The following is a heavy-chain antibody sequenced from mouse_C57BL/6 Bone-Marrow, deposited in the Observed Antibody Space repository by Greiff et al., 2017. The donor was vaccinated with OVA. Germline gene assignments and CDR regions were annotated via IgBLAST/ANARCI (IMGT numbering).Heavy chain of an antibody. D-gene: IGHD1-1*01. CDR3: ALFITTVVATSYYFDY. J-gene: IGHJ2*01. CDR2: IYPGSGST. Sequence: QVQLQQPGAELVKPGASVKMSCKASGYTFTSYWITWVKQRPGQGLEWIGDIYPGSGSTNYNEKFKSKATLTVDTSSSTAYMQLSSLTSEDSAVYYCALFITTVVATSYYFDYWGQGTTLTVSS. CDR1: GYTFTSYW. V-gene: IGHV1-55*01.